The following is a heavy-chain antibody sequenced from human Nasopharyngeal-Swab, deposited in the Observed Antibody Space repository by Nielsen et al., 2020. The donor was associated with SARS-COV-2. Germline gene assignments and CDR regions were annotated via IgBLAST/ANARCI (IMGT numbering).Heavy chain of an antibody. CDR1: GFTFSGSA. CDR2: ISSEAAST. J-gene: IGHJ3*02. CDR3: ARGGMYYYDSSGPLAFDI. V-gene: IGHV3-64*01. Sequence: GGSLRLSCAASGFTFSGSAMHWVRQAPGKGLEHLSAISSEAASTYYANSVKGRFTISRDNSKKTLYLQMGSLRTEDMAVYYCARGGMYYYDSSGPLAFDIWGQGTMVTVSS. D-gene: IGHD3-22*01.